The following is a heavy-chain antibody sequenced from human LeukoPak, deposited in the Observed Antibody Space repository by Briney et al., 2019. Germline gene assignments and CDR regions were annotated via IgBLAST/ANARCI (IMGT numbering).Heavy chain of an antibody. CDR2: ISTFNGNA. J-gene: IGHJ6*03. V-gene: IGHV1-18*01. D-gene: IGHD2-15*01. CDR3: ARGRYCSGGNCWAIYYYYMDV. Sequence: ASEKVSCKASGYTFSNYGISWVRQAPGQGLEWMGWISTFNGNAKYAQNFQGRVTMTTDTSTSTAHMELKSLRSDDTAVYYCARGRYCSGGNCWAIYYYYMDVWGKGTTVTVSS. CDR1: GYTFSNYG.